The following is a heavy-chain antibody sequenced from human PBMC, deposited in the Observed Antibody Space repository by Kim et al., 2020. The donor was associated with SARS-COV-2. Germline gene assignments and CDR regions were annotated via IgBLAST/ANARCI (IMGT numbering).Heavy chain of an antibody. V-gene: IGHV4-59*01. Sequence: SETLSLTCTVSGGSISSYYWSWIRQPPGKGLEWIGYIYYSGSTNYNPSLKSRVTISVDTSKNQFSLKLSSVTAADTAVYYCARLIAVAGLYYFDYWGQGTLVTVSS. CDR3: ARLIAVAGLYYFDY. CDR2: IYYSGST. CDR1: GGSISSYY. D-gene: IGHD6-19*01. J-gene: IGHJ4*02.